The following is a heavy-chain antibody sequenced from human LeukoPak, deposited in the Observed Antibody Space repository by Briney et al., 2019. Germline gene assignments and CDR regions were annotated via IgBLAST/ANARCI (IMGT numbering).Heavy chain of an antibody. V-gene: IGHV4-39*01. CDR1: GGSISSSSYY. D-gene: IGHD3-16*01. CDR2: IYYSGST. J-gene: IGHJ6*03. CDR3: ARHLIPSAAVPQFYYYYYYMDV. Sequence: SETLSLTCTVSGGSISSSSYYWGSSRQPPAKVLEWIGSIYYSGSTYYNPSLKIRHTISVDTSKNQFSLKLSSMTAADTAVYYCARHLIPSAAVPQFYYYYYYMDVWGKGTTVTISS.